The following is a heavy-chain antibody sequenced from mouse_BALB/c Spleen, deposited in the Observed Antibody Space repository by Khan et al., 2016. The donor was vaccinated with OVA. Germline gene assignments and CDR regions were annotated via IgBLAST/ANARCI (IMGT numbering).Heavy chain of an antibody. J-gene: IGHJ4*01. CDR2: IYFSGSI. CDR1: GYSITSGYS. Sequence: VQLQESGPDLVKPSQSLSLTCTVTGYSITSGYSWHWIRQFPGNKLEWMAYIYFSGSITYNPSLKSRVSITRDTSKNQFFLQLNSVTTEDTATYYCARDGNYMDYWGQGTSVTVSS. D-gene: IGHD2-1*01. CDR3: ARDGNYMDY. V-gene: IGHV3-1*02.